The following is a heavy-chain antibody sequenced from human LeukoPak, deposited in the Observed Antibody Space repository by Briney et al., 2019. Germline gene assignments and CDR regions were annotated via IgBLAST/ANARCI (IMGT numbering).Heavy chain of an antibody. Sequence: SETLSLTCTVSGGSISSSSYYWGWIRQPPGKGLEWIGSIYYSGTTYYNSSLQSRVSISLDTSKNQFSLKLSSVTAADTAVYYCARKLVLGNWFDPWGQGTLVTVSS. D-gene: IGHD6-13*01. CDR1: GGSISSSSYY. CDR2: IYYSGTT. V-gene: IGHV4-39*07. J-gene: IGHJ5*02. CDR3: ARKLVLGNWFDP.